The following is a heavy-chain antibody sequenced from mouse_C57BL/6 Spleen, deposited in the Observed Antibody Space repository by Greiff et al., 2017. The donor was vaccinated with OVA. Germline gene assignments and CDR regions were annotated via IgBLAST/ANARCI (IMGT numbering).Heavy chain of an antibody. Sequence: QVQLQQPGAELVKPGASVKLSCKASGYTFTSYWMHWVKQRPGQGLEWIGMIHPNSGSTNYNEKFKSKATLTVDKSSSTAYMQLSSLTSEDSAVYYCARERSTGTYFDDWGQGTTLTVAS. CDR2: IHPNSGST. J-gene: IGHJ2*01. CDR3: ARERSTGTYFDD. CDR1: GYTFTSYW. D-gene: IGHD4-1*01. V-gene: IGHV1-64*01.